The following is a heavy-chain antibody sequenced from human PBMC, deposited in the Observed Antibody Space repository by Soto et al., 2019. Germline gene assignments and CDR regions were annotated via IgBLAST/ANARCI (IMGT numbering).Heavy chain of an antibody. CDR2: IYYSGST. D-gene: IGHD3-22*01. V-gene: IGHV4-39*01. Sequence: SETLSLTCTVSGGSISSSSYYWGWIRQPPGKGLEWIGSIYYSGSTYYNPSLKSRVTISVDTSKNQFSLKLSSVTAADTAVYYCARHKALPGGYVDYWGQGTLVTVSS. CDR1: GGSISSSSYY. CDR3: ARHKALPGGYVDY. J-gene: IGHJ4*02.